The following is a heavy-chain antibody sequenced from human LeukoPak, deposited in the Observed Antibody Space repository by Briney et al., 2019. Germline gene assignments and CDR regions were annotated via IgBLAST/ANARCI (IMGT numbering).Heavy chain of an antibody. CDR1: GGSISSGSYY. V-gene: IGHV4-61*02. CDR2: IYTSGST. J-gene: IGHJ3*02. Sequence: SETLSLTCTVSGGSISSGSYYWSWIRQPAGTGLEWIGRIYTSGSTNYNPSLKSRVTISVDTSKNQFSLKLSSVTAADTAVYYCARDSYDAFDIWGQGTMVTVSS. CDR3: ARDSYDAFDI.